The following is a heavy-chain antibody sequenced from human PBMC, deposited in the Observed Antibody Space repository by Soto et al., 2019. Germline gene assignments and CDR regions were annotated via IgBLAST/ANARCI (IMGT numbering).Heavy chain of an antibody. CDR2: INPMFNST. CDR1: GGTFDHAA. CDR3: ARQIFAADY. V-gene: IGHV1-69*01. J-gene: IGHJ4*02. Sequence: QVQLVQSGAEVKKPGSSVKVSCEAPGGTFDHAAITWVRQAPGQGLEWVGGINPMFNSTHYAQKFQGRVTITADAVTSTAFMELRGLTSDATAFYYCARQIFAADYWGQGTLLVVSS. D-gene: IGHD3-9*01.